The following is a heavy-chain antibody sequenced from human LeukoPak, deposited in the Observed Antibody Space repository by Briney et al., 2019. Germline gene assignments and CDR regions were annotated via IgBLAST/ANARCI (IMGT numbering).Heavy chain of an antibody. CDR3: ARGKSITIFGVVSPGGY. Sequence: ASVKVSCKASGYTFTSYGISWVRQAPGKGLEWMDWIGPYNGNTNYAQKLQGRVTMTTDTSTSTAYMELRSLRSDDTAVYYCARGKSITIFGVVSPGGYWGQGTLVTVSS. CDR1: GYTFTSYG. J-gene: IGHJ4*02. V-gene: IGHV1-18*01. CDR2: IGPYNGNT. D-gene: IGHD3-3*01.